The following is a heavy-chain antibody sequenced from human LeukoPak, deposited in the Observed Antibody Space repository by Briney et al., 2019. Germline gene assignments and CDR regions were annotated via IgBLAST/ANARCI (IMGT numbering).Heavy chain of an antibody. D-gene: IGHD6-13*01. CDR2: IYYSGST. J-gene: IGHJ6*02. V-gene: IGHV4-59*12. Sequence: SETLSLTCTVSSGSISSYYWSWLRQPPGKGLEWIGYIYYSGSTNYNPSLKSRVTISVDTSKNQFSLKLSSVTAADTAVYYCARVRAAAARSYYYGMDVWGQGTTVTVSS. CDR3: ARVRAAAARSYYYGMDV. CDR1: SGSISSYY.